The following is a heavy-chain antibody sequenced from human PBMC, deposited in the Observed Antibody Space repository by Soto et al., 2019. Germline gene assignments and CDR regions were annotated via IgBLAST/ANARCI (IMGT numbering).Heavy chain of an antibody. CDR2: IYHSGSA. D-gene: IGHD3-10*01. J-gene: IGHJ4*02. V-gene: IGHV4-39*01. CDR3: ARRPLVRGIIPYFFDS. CDR1: GGSIIDSSCY. Sequence: PSETQCVTCTVAGGSIIDSSCYWGWVRQPPGKRLEWIGSIYHSGSAYYNPSLKSRLTISVDTSNNQFSLNLSSVTAADTAVYFCARRPLVRGIIPYFFDSWGQGTLVTVSS.